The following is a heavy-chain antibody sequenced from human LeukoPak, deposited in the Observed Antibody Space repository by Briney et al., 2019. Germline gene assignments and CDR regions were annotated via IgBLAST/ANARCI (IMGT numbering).Heavy chain of an antibody. CDR3: TREHDYDISPAGDY. J-gene: IGHJ4*02. CDR1: GFTFSSYG. D-gene: IGHD3-9*01. Sequence: TGGSLRLSCAASGFTFSSYGMHWVRQAPGKGLGWVGFIRSKAYGGTTEYAASVKGRFTISRDDSKSIAYLQMNSLKTEDTAVYYCTREHDYDISPAGDYWGQGTLVTVSS. CDR2: IRSKAYGGTT. V-gene: IGHV3-49*04.